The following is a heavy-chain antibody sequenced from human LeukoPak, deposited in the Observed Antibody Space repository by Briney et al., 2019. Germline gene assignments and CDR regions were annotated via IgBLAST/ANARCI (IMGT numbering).Heavy chain of an antibody. V-gene: IGHV4-59*01. J-gene: IGHJ4*02. CDR2: IYSSGNT. CDR3: ARLRWQLVGPYSDY. Sequence: PSETLSLTCSFSGDSISTYYWSWIRQSPGKGLEWIGHIYSSGNTDYSSSLKSRVTISVDTSKSQFSLRLSSVTATDTAVYYCARLRWQLVGPYSDYWGQGILVTVSS. D-gene: IGHD1-26*01. CDR1: GDSISTYY.